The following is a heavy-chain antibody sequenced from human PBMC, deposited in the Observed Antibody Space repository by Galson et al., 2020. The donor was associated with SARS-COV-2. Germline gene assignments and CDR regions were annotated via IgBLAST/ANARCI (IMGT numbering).Heavy chain of an antibody. CDR2: IYWDDDK. V-gene: IGHV2-5*02. D-gene: IGHD3-22*01. CDR3: AHKGLVVVKGWFDP. J-gene: IGHJ5*02. CDR1: GFSLSTSGVG. Sequence: KMSGPTLVKPTQTLTLTCTFSGFSLSTSGVGVGWIRQPPGKALEWLALIYWDDDKRYSPSLKSRLTITKDTSKNHVVLTMTNMDPVDTATYYCAHKGLVVVKGWFDPWGQGTLVTVSS.